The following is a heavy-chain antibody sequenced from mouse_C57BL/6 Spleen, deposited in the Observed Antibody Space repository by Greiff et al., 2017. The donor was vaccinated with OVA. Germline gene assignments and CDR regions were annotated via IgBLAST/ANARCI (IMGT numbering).Heavy chain of an antibody. D-gene: IGHD1-1*01. CDR2: IYPRSGNT. CDR1: GYTFTSYG. Sequence: QVHVKQSGAELARPGASVKLSCKASGYTFTSYGISWVKQRTGQGLEWIGEIYPRSGNTYYNEKFKGKATLTADKSSSTAYMELRSLTSEDSAVYFCAKFITTVVDAWFAYWGQGTLVTVSA. V-gene: IGHV1-81*01. CDR3: AKFITTVVDAWFAY. J-gene: IGHJ3*01.